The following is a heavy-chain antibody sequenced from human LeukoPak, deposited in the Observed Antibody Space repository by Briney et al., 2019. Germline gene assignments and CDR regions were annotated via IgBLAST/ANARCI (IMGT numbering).Heavy chain of an antibody. CDR3: AKGPKDIVVVPAAIYLDY. Sequence: PGGSLRLSCAASGFTFSSYAMSWVRQAPGKGLEWVSAISGSGGSTYYADSVKGRFTISRDNSKNTLYLQMNSLRAEDTAVYYCAKGPKDIVVVPAAIYLDYWGQGTLVTVSS. CDR1: GFTFSSYA. V-gene: IGHV3-23*01. D-gene: IGHD2-2*01. CDR2: ISGSGGST. J-gene: IGHJ4*02.